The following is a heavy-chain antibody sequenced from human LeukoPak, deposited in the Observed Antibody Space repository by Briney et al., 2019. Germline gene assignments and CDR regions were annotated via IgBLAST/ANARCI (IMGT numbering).Heavy chain of an antibody. CDR2: ISGSGLST. D-gene: IGHD4-23*01. Sequence: PGGSLRLSCAASGFTFSTYGMSWVRQAPGKGLEWVSSISGSGLSTYYADSVKGRFTISRDNSKNTLYLQMNSLRAEDTAVYYCARRAGGYSHPYDYWGQGILVTVSS. CDR3: ARRAGGYSHPYDY. J-gene: IGHJ4*02. V-gene: IGHV3-23*01. CDR1: GFTFSTYG.